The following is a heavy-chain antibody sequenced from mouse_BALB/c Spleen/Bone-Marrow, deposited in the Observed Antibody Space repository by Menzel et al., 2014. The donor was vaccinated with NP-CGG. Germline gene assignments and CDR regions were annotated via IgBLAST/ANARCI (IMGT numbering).Heavy chain of an antibody. D-gene: IGHD2-2*01. V-gene: IGHV1-18*01. Sequence: VQLQQPGPEVVKPGASVKISCKTSGYTFTEYTMHWVKQSHGKSLEWIGGINPNNGGTTYNQKFKGKATLTVDKSSSTAYMELRSLTSEDSAVYYCARSYGYERSWFAYWGQGTLVTVSA. J-gene: IGHJ3*01. CDR2: INPNNGGT. CDR1: GYTFTEYT. CDR3: ARSYGYERSWFAY.